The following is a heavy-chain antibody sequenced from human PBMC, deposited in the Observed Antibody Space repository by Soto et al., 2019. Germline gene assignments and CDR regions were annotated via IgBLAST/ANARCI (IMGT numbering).Heavy chain of an antibody. V-gene: IGHV4-39*01. CDR2: IYYSGST. Sequence: QLQLQESGPGLLKPSETLALTCTVSGGSISSSSYYWGWIRQPPGKGLEWIAAIYYSGSTYYNPSIQGRVTISADTSKNQFSLKLSSVTAADTAVYYGARATETAMAFDYWGQGTLVTVSS. D-gene: IGHD5-18*01. J-gene: IGHJ4*02. CDR3: ARATETAMAFDY. CDR1: GGSISSSSYY.